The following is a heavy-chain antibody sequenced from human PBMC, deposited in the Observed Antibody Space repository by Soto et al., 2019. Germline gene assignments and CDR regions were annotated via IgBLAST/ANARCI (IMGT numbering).Heavy chain of an antibody. CDR1: GFTFSSYG. V-gene: IGHV3-30*18. Sequence: QVQLVESGGGVVQPGRSLRLSCAASGFTFSSYGMHWVRQAPGTGLEWVAVISYDGSNKYYADSVKGRFTISRDNSKNSLYLQMNSLRAEDTAVYYCAKSGGISYYFDYWCQGTLVTVSS. CDR3: AKSGGISYYFDY. D-gene: IGHD2-15*01. J-gene: IGHJ4*02. CDR2: ISYDGSNK.